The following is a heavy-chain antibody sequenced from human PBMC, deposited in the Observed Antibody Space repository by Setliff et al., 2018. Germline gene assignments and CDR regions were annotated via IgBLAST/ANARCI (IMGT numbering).Heavy chain of an antibody. Sequence: SCTVTGGSFDSGTHYWSWIRQPAGKVPEWIGLIQGTGNTNYNPSLQSRATISIDTSKNQISLKITSVTAADTALYSCAGTPARGTTWLSPFDYWGQGIQVTVS. CDR3: AGTPARGTTWLSPFDY. CDR2: IQGTGNT. D-gene: IGHD3-9*01. V-gene: IGHV4-61*02. J-gene: IGHJ4*02. CDR1: GGSFDSGTHY.